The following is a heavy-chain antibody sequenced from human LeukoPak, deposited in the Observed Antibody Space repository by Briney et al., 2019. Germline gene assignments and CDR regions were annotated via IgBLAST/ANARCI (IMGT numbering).Heavy chain of an antibody. J-gene: IGHJ4*02. D-gene: IGHD3-22*01. CDR1: GFIFNNYG. Sequence: GGSLRLSCAASGFIFNNYGLIWVRQAPGKGLEWVSAISNDGGGTNYADFVKGRFTISRDNSKNTLFLQMNSLRAEDTALYYCAKGSSGYFVGLWGQGTLVTVSS. V-gene: IGHV3-23*01. CDR2: ISNDGGGT. CDR3: AKGSSGYFVGL.